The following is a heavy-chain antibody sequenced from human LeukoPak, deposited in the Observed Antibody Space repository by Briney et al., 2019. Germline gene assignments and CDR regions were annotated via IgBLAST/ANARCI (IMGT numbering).Heavy chain of an antibody. J-gene: IGHJ4*02. V-gene: IGHV5-10-1*01. Sequence: GESLKISCKGSGYSFTSYWISWVRQMPGKGLEWMGRNDPSDSYTNYSPSLQGHVTISADKSISTASLQWSSLKASDTAMYYCARLEKTVTYDQHYWGQGTLVTVSS. CDR2: NDPSDSYT. CDR3: ARLEKTVTYDQHY. CDR1: GYSFTSYW. D-gene: IGHD4-17*01.